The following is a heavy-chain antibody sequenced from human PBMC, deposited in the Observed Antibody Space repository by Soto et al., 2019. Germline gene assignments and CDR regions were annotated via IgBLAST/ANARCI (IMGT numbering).Heavy chain of an antibody. CDR1: GYSFTSYW. D-gene: IGHD3-9*01. J-gene: IGHJ5*02. CDR2: IYPGDSDT. Sequence: GESLKISCKGSGYSFTSYWIGWVRQMPGKGLEWMGIIYPGDSDTRYSPSFQGQVTISADKSISTAYLQWSSLKASDTAMYYCARGPYSTAYDILPGHPLAFDPWGQGTLVTVSS. CDR3: ARGPYSTAYDILPGHPLAFDP. V-gene: IGHV5-51*01.